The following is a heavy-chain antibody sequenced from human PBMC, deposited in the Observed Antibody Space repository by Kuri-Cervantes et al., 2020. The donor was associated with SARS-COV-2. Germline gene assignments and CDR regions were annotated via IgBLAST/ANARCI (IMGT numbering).Heavy chain of an antibody. CDR1: GGSFSGYY. J-gene: IGHJ6*02. V-gene: IGHV4-34*01. D-gene: IGHD1-1*01. CDR2: INHSGST. Sequence: SQTLSLICSVYGGSFSGYYWSWIRQPPGKGLEWIGEINHSGSTNYNPSLKSRVTISVDTSKNQFSLKLSSVTAADTAVYYCASVPNGYYYYGMDVWGQGTTVTVSS. CDR3: ASVPNGYYYYGMDV.